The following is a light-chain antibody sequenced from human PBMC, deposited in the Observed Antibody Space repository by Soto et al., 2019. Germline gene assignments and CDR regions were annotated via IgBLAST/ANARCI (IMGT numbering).Light chain of an antibody. Sequence: DIQMTQSPSSLSASVGDRVTITCRASQSINSYLNWYQQKPGKAPKILIYAASSLQSGVPSRFSGSGSGTHFTLTITSLQPEDFATYYCQHSYNTPYTFGQGTKLEIK. J-gene: IGKJ2*01. V-gene: IGKV1-39*01. CDR2: AAS. CDR3: QHSYNTPYT. CDR1: QSINSY.